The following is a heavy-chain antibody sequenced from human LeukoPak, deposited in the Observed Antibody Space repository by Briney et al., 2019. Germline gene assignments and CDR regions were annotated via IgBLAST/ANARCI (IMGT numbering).Heavy chain of an antibody. J-gene: IGHJ5*02. CDR1: GFTFSSYA. Sequence: GGSLRLSCAASGFTFSSYAMSWVRQAPGKGLEWVSYISSSTSNIFYADSVKGRFTISRDNAKNSLYLQMNSLRAEDTAVYYCAREDSSTFSSWGQGALVTVSS. V-gene: IGHV3-48*01. D-gene: IGHD2/OR15-2a*01. CDR2: ISSSTSNI. CDR3: AREDSSTFSS.